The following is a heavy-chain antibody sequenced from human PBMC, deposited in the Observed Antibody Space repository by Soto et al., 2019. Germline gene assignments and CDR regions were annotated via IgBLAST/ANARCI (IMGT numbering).Heavy chain of an antibody. CDR2: IYYSGRT. CDR1: GGSLSRGGYY. CDR3: GRCLRPVIDPAGIGTDF. Sequence: SETLSLTSTVPGGSLSRGGYYWSWIRQHPGKGLEWIGYIYYSGRTYYNPSLKSRVTIPVDTSKNQFSLKLSSVTAADTAVYYCGRCLRPVIDPAGIGTDFWFPATLGSLS. J-gene: IGHJ4*02. D-gene: IGHD2-2*01. V-gene: IGHV4-31*03.